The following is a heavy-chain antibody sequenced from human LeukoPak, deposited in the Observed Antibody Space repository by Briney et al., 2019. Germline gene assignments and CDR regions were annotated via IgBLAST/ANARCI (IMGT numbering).Heavy chain of an antibody. Sequence: SETLSLTCAVSTYSISSGYHWGWIRPPPGKGLEWIGNIYRSGSTYYNASLKSRVTISVDTSKNRFSLKLSSVTAADTAVYYCARVDWTFDYWGPGTLVTVSS. D-gene: IGHD3/OR15-3a*01. J-gene: IGHJ4*02. CDR3: ARVDWTFDY. V-gene: IGHV4-38-2*01. CDR2: IYRSGST. CDR1: TYSISSGYH.